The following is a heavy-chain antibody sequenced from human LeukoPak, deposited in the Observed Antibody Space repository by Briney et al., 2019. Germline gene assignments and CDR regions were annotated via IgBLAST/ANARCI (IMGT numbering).Heavy chain of an antibody. V-gene: IGHV3-48*03. CDR1: GFTFSSYE. CDR2: ISSSGSII. J-gene: IGHJ2*01. D-gene: IGHD6-19*01. CDR3: AKKEYSSGHSYWYLDL. Sequence: PGGSLRLSCAASGFTFSSYEMNWVRQAPGKGLEWVSYISSSGSIIYYADSVKGRFTISRDNAKNSLYLQMNSLRAEDTAIYYCAKKEYSSGHSYWYLDLWGRGTLVTVSS.